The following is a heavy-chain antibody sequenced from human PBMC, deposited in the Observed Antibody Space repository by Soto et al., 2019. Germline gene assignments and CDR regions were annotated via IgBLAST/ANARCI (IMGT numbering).Heavy chain of an antibody. Sequence: GGSLRLSCAASGFSFSAYWVTWVRQAPGKGLEWVSAISGGGDTTSYADSVKGRFTVSRDGSKNTLYLQMSSLRAEDTALYYCAKGRGGSGSLTPRVDFWGQGTLVTVSS. J-gene: IGHJ4*02. V-gene: IGHV3-23*01. CDR1: GFSFSAYW. CDR2: ISGGGDTT. D-gene: IGHD3-10*01. CDR3: AKGRGGSGSLTPRVDF.